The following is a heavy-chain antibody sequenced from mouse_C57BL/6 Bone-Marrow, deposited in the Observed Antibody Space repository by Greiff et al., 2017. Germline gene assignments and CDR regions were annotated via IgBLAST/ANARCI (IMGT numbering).Heavy chain of an antibody. CDR2: ISDGGSYT. V-gene: IGHV5-4*03. CDR3: ARGGTTVVVPYAMDY. J-gene: IGHJ4*01. Sequence: EVMLVESGGGLVKPGGSLKLSCAASGFTFSSYAMSWVRQTPEKRLEWVATISDGGSYTYYPDNVKGRFTISRDNAKNNLYLQMSHLKSEDTAMYYCARGGTTVVVPYAMDYWGQGTSVTVSS. D-gene: IGHD1-1*01. CDR1: GFTFSSYA.